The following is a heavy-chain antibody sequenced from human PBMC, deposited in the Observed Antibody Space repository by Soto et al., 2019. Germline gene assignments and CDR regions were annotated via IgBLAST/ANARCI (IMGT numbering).Heavy chain of an antibody. J-gene: IGHJ4*03. D-gene: IGHD6-19*01. CDR1: GYMFTKYA. Sequence: QVHLVQSGAEVKKPGASVKVSCKASGYMFTKYAMHWVRQAPGQRLEWMGWISGDSGNTKYSPKLQDRVTITRDTSASTGYRELSSLRSEDTALYYCARDSVAAGNFNFDYWGQGTLVTVSS. CDR2: ISGDSGNT. CDR3: ARDSVAAGNFNFDY. V-gene: IGHV1-3*01.